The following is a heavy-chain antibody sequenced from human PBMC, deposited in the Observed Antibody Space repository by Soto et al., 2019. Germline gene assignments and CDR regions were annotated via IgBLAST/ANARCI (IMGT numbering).Heavy chain of an antibody. CDR2: ISYDGNKK. D-gene: IGHD1-26*01. V-gene: IGHV3-30-3*01. J-gene: IGHJ4*02. CDR1: GFIFSSYG. CDR3: ARDPTLVGGFDY. Sequence: QAQLVESGGGVVQPGRSLRLSCAASGFIFSSYGGHWVRQAPGKGLEWVAVISYDGNKKYYADPVKGRFTISRDNSKNTLYLQMNSLRAEDTAVYYCARDPTLVGGFDYWGQGNRVTVSS.